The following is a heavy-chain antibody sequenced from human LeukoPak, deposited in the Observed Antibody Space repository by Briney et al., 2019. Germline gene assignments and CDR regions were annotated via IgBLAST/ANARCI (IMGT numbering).Heavy chain of an antibody. CDR2: ISYDGNNQ. Sequence: GGSLRLSCAVSGFSFSSLAMHWVRQAPGKGLEWVAFISYDGNNQYYADSVKGRFTISRDNSKNTLYLQMNNLRAEDTAIYYCARVGSRYCSGANCYDGFWGQGTLVSVSS. D-gene: IGHD2-15*01. CDR1: GFSFSSLA. J-gene: IGHJ4*02. V-gene: IGHV3-30-3*01. CDR3: ARVGSRYCSGANCYDGF.